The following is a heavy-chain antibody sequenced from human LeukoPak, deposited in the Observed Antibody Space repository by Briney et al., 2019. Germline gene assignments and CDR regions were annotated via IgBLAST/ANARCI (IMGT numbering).Heavy chain of an antibody. CDR1: GFTVSSNY. CDR2: INGDGRII. Sequence: GGSLRLSCAAPGFTVSSNYMSWVRQAPGKGLVWISRINGDGRIIEHAESVKGRFTISRNNADNTLHLQMNSLRAEDTAVYHCVREVGAPGSFQHWGQGAPVTVSS. J-gene: IGHJ1*01. CDR3: VREVGAPGSFQH. D-gene: IGHD1-26*01. V-gene: IGHV3-74*03.